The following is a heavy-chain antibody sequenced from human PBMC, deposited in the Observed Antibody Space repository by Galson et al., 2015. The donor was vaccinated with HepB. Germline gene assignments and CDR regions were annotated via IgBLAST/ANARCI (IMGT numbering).Heavy chain of an antibody. V-gene: IGHV3-15*07. J-gene: IGHJ4*02. CDR3: TTTGGQLWFGELLYPDY. CDR2: IKSKTDGGTT. Sequence: SLRLSCAASGFTFSNAWMNWVRQAPGKGLEWVGRIKSKTDGGTTDYAAPVKGRFTISRDDSKNTLYLQMNSLKTEDTAVYYCTTTGGQLWFGELLYPDYWGQGTLVTVSS. CDR1: GFTFSNAW. D-gene: IGHD3-10*01.